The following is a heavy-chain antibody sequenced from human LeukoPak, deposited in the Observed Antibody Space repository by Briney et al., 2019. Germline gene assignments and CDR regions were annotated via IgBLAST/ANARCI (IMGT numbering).Heavy chain of an antibody. J-gene: IGHJ3*02. D-gene: IGHD2-15*01. CDR1: GFSFSSYA. CDR3: ASTVVAATRGI. CDR2: ISGSGGNT. V-gene: IGHV3-23*01. Sequence: PGGSLRLSCAASGFSFSSYAMSWVRQAPGKGLEWVSAISGSGGNTYYADSVKGRFTISRDNSKNTLYLQMNSLRAEDTAVYYCASTVVAATRGIWGQGTMVTVSS.